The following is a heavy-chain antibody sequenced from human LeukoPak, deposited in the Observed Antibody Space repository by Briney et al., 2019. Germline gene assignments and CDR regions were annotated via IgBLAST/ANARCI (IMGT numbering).Heavy chain of an antibody. D-gene: IGHD3-16*01. Sequence: SVKVSCKASGYTFTSYGISWVRQAPGQGLEWMGGIIPIFGTANYAQKFQGRVTITADESTSTAYMELSSLRSEDTAVYYCARFNTVKGELDYWGQGTLVTVSS. J-gene: IGHJ4*02. CDR1: GYTFTSYG. CDR2: IIPIFGTA. CDR3: ARFNTVKGELDY. V-gene: IGHV1-69*13.